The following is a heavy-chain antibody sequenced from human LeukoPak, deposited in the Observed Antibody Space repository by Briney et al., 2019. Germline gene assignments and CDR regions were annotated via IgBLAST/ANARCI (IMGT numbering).Heavy chain of an antibody. CDR1: GFTFSSYA. J-gene: IGHJ4*02. V-gene: IGHV3-23*01. D-gene: IGHD6-13*01. CDR2: ISGSGGST. Sequence: GGSLRLSCAASGFTFSSYAMSWVRQAPGKGLEWVSAISGSGGSTYYADSVKGRFTISRDNSKNTLYLRMNSLRAEDTAVYYCAKNRGGIAAAGTFDYWGQGTLVTVSS. CDR3: AKNRGGIAAAGTFDY.